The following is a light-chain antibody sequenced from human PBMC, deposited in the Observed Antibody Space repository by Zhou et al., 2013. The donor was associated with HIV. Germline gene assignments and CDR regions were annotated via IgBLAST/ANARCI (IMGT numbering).Light chain of an antibody. J-gene: IGKJ2*01. CDR3: QQYDSPPYT. V-gene: IGKV3-20*01. Sequence: PGERATLSCRASRSVSAKYFAWYQQKPGQAPRLLIYATSKRATGIPDRFSGTGSGTDFTLTIGGLEPEDFAVFYCQQYDSPPYTFGQGTKVDVK. CDR2: ATS. CDR1: RSVSAKY.